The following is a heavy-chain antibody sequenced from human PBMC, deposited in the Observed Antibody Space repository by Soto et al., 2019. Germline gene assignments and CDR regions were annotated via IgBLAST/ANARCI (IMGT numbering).Heavy chain of an antibody. J-gene: IGHJ4*02. CDR2: ISARGGSS. D-gene: IGHD5-12*01. V-gene: IGHV3-23*01. Sequence: DVQLLESGGGLVQPGGSLRLSCAASGFSFSSYAMVWVRQAPGKGLEWVAVISARGGSSYFADSVKGRFTLSRDNSKNVLSLEMSSLRAEATAIYFCAKGSIEYSASVDNWGQGTLVVVSS. CDR3: AKGSIEYSASVDN. CDR1: GFSFSSYA.